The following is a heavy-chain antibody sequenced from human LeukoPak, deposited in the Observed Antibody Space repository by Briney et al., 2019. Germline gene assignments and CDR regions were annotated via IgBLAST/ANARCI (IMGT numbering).Heavy chain of an antibody. CDR2: IYTGGHT. CDR1: AFTVSTNY. V-gene: IGHV3-53*01. D-gene: IGHD5-18*01. Sequence: GGSLRLSCAASAFTVSTNYMSWVRQAPGKGLEWVSIIYTGGHTYYADSVKGRFTISRDNSKNTLYLQMNSLRAGDTAVYYCARDGRYRGPGFDYWGQGTLVTVSS. CDR3: ARDGRYRGPGFDY. J-gene: IGHJ4*02.